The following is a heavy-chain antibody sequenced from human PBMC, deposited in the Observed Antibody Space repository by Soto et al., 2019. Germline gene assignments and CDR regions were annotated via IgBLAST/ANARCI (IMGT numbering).Heavy chain of an antibody. J-gene: IGHJ1*01. V-gene: IGHV4-59*08. D-gene: IGHD3-16*02. CDR2: IYYSGTT. CDR3: ARHPRGGGITL. Sequence: SETLSLTCTVSGGSISSYYWTWIRQPPGKGLEWIGYIYYSGTTNYNPSLKSRVTISVDTSKNQFSLKLSSVTAADTAVYYCARHPRGGGITLWGPGTLVTVSS. CDR1: GGSISSYY.